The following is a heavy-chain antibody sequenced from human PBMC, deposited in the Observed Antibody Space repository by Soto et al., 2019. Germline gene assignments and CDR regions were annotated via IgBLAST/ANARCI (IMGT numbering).Heavy chain of an antibody. D-gene: IGHD6-13*01. CDR2: ISGSGGST. CDR3: AIQGHSSRWNNYQKVYYFDY. CDR1: GFTFSSYA. Sequence: GGWLRLSCAASGFTFSSYAMSWVRQAPGKGLEWVSAISGSGGSTYYADSVKGRFTISRDNSKNTLYLQVNSLRAEDTAVYYCAIQGHSSRWNNYQKVYYFDYWGQGTLVTVCS. V-gene: IGHV3-23*01. J-gene: IGHJ4*02.